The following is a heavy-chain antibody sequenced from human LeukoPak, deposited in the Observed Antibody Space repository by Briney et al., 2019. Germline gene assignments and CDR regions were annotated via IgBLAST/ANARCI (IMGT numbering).Heavy chain of an antibody. D-gene: IGHD1-26*01. CDR3: ARGGKGDMNSGGDRVFDY. V-gene: IGHV4-39*01. CDR1: GGAFSSSNYD. CDR2: RFYSGST. J-gene: IGHJ4*02. Sequence: SETLSLTCTVYGGAFSSSNYDWGWIRQTPGEGLQWIGTRFYSGSTYNSPSHTGQVPLSVDTSKNELSLKMKSMTVRDTAAYDCARGGKGDMNSGGDRVFDYWGQGTLVTVSS.